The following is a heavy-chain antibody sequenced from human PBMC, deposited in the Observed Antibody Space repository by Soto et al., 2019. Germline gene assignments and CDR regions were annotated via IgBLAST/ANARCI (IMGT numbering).Heavy chain of an antibody. D-gene: IGHD3-3*01. CDR2: INPSGGKT. Sequence: QVQLVQSGAEVKKPGASVKVSCKASGYTFTRYHMHWVRQAPGQGLEWMGIINPSGGKTSYAQKFQGRVTMTGDTSTSTVYMELSSLRSEDTAVYYCAVWNSLGNDNFLSSPFDFWGQGTLVTVSS. J-gene: IGHJ4*02. V-gene: IGHV1-46*01. CDR1: GYTFTRYH. CDR3: AVWNSLGNDNFLSSPFDF.